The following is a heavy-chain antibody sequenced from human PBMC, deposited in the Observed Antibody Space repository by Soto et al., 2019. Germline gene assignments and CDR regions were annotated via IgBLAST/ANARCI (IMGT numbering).Heavy chain of an antibody. Sequence: QVQLVQSGAEVKKPGASVKVSCKASGYTFTSYDINWVRQATGQGLEWMGWMNPNSGNTGYAQKFQGRVTMTRNTSISTAYMELSSLRSEDTAVYYCARTQGEARAARPYYYYYGMDVWGQGTTVTVSS. CDR1: GYTFTSYD. CDR3: ARTQGEARAARPYYYYYGMDV. CDR2: MNPNSGNT. D-gene: IGHD6-6*01. J-gene: IGHJ6*02. V-gene: IGHV1-8*01.